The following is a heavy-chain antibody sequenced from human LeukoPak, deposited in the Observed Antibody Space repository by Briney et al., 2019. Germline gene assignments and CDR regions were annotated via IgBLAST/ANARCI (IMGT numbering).Heavy chain of an antibody. CDR2: IRSSGSTI. J-gene: IGHJ4*02. V-gene: IGHV3-48*04. D-gene: IGHD2-8*02. CDR3: ARDFGWWFFDY. Sequence: PGGSLRLSCAASGFIFGTYSMNWVRQAPGKGREWVSYIRSSGSTIYYADSVKGRFTISRDNAKNSLYLLVNSLRAEDTAVYYCARDFGWWFFDYWGQGTLVTVSS. CDR1: GFIFGTYS.